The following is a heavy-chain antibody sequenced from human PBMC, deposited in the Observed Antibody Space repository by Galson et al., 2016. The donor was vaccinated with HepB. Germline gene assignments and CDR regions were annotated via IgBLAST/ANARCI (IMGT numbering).Heavy chain of an antibody. CDR2: ISHTGTTT. Sequence: SLRLSCAASGFIFSDYYMTWIRQAPGKGLEWLSYISHTGTTTYDADSVGGRFTISRDNPKNSLYLEMNSLRPEDTAVYYCARVAPVDFWSGYYTSYFDYWGPGALDTVSS. D-gene: IGHD3-3*01. J-gene: IGHJ4*02. V-gene: IGHV3-11*01. CDR3: ARVAPVDFWSGYYTSYFDY. CDR1: GFIFSDYY.